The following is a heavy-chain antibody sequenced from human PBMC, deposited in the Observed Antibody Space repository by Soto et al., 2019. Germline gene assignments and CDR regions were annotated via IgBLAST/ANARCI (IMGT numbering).Heavy chain of an antibody. D-gene: IGHD3-10*01. J-gene: IGHJ4*02. CDR2: IYYSGST. Sequence: QVQLQESGPGLVKPSQTLSLTCTVSGGSISSGDYYWSWIRQPPGKGLEWIGYIYYSGSTYYNPSLKSRVTIPVDTSKNQFSLKLSSVTAADTAGYYCARVGGFGATTIDYWGQGTLVTVSS. CDR1: GGSISSGDYY. CDR3: ARVGGFGATTIDY. V-gene: IGHV4-30-4*01.